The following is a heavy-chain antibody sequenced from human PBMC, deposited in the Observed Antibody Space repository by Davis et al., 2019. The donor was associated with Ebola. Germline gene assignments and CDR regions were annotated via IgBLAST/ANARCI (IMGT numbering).Heavy chain of an antibody. D-gene: IGHD1-14*01. V-gene: IGHV3-7*01. CDR2: IKQDGSEK. Sequence: GESLKISCAASGFTFSSYWMSWVRQAPGKGLEWVANIKQDGSEKYYVDSVKGRFTISRDNAKNSLYLQMNSLRAEDTAVYYCARDNLPPVGMDVWGKGTTVTVSS. CDR3: ARDNLPPVGMDV. CDR1: GFTFSSYW. J-gene: IGHJ6*04.